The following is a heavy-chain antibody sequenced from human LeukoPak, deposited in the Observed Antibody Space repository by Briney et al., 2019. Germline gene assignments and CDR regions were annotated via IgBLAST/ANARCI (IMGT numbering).Heavy chain of an antibody. J-gene: IGHJ4*02. V-gene: IGHV4-4*07. CDR3: ARVVGDYLDY. D-gene: IGHD4-17*01. CDR2: IYSSGSA. Sequence: WIGRIYSSGSATYNSSLKSRVTMSVDTSKNQFSLKLSSVTAADTAVYYCARVVGDYLDYWGQGTLVTVSS.